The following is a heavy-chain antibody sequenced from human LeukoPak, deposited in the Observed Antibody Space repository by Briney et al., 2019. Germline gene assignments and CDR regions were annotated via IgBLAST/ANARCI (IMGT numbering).Heavy chain of an antibody. D-gene: IGHD4-17*01. CDR2: ISSSSSYI. J-gene: IGHJ6*03. CDR1: GFNFSSYS. Sequence: GGPLRLSGAASGFNFSSYSMNWVRHAPGKGLERVSSISSSSSYIYYANSVKGRITISRDNAKNSLYLQMNSLRAEDTAVYYCARASPYGWPHYYYYYMDVWGKGTTVTVSS. V-gene: IGHV3-21*01. CDR3: ARASPYGWPHYYYYYMDV.